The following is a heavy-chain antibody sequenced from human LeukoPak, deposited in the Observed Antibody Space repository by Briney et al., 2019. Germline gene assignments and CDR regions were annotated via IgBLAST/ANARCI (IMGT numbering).Heavy chain of an antibody. D-gene: IGHD6-13*01. V-gene: IGHV3-21*01. Sequence: GGSLRLSCAASGFTFSSYRMNWVRQAPGKGLEWVSSISSSSSYIYYADSVKGRFTISRDNAKNSLYLQMNSLRAEDTAVYYCATHASSSWYGLDYWGQGTLVTVSS. CDR2: ISSSSSYI. CDR1: GFTFSSYR. CDR3: ATHASSSWYGLDY. J-gene: IGHJ4*02.